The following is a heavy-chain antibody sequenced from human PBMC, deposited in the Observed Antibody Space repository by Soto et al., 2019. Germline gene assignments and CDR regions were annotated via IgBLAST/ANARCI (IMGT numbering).Heavy chain of an antibody. V-gene: IGHV3-33*01. Sequence: QVQLVESGGGVVQPGRSLRLSCAASGFTFSSYGMHWVRQAPGKGLEWVAVIWHDGSNKYYADSVKGRFTISRDNSKNPLHLQMNSLRAKDTAVCYCARERRGSGSYTSDCWGQGTLVTVSS. J-gene: IGHJ4*01. CDR2: IWHDGSNK. CDR3: ARERRGSGSYTSDC. CDR1: GFTFSSYG. D-gene: IGHD3-10*01.